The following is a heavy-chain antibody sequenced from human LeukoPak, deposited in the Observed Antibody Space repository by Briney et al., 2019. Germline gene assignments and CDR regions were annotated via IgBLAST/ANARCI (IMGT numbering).Heavy chain of an antibody. CDR2: INHSGST. D-gene: IGHD2-15*01. CDR1: GGSFSGYY. Sequence: SETLSLTCAVYGGSFSGYYWSWIRQPPVKGLEWIGEINHSGSTNYNPSLKSRVTISVDTSKNQFSLKLSSVTAADTAVYYCARVAGSCYDYWGQGTLVTVSS. V-gene: IGHV4-34*01. CDR3: ARVAGSCYDY. J-gene: IGHJ4*02.